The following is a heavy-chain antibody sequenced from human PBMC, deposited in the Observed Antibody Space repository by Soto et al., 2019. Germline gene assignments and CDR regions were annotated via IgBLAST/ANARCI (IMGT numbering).Heavy chain of an antibody. D-gene: IGHD1-1*01. V-gene: IGHV1-58*01. CDR2: IVVGSGNT. Sequence: ASVKVSCKASGFTFTSSAVQWVRQARGQRLEWIGWIVVGSGNTNYAQKFQERVTITRDMSTSKAYMELSSLRSEDTAVYYCAADNPRGRGNGSVRGEHWGQGTLVTVSS. CDR1: GFTFTSSA. J-gene: IGHJ1*01. CDR3: AADNPRGRGNGSVRGEH.